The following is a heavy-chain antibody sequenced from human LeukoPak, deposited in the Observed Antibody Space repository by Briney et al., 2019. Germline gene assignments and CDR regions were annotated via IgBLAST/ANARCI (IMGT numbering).Heavy chain of an antibody. CDR1: GFTFSSYS. J-gene: IGHJ4*02. CDR2: ISISSYV. V-gene: IGHV3-21*01. D-gene: IGHD3-3*01. Sequence: KSGGSLRLSCAASGFTFSSYSMTWVRQAPGKGLEWVSSISISSYVYYADSVKGRFTISRDSAKNSLYLQMNSLRAEDTAVYYCARQYDVLSGYFPHDYWGQGTLVTVSS. CDR3: ARQYDVLSGYFPHDY.